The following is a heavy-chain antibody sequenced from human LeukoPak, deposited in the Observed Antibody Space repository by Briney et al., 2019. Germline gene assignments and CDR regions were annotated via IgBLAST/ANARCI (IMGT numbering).Heavy chain of an antibody. Sequence: AASVKVSCKASGYTFTSYYMHWVRQAPGQGLEWMGWINTNTGNPTYAQGFTGRFVFSLDTSVSTAYLQISSLKAEDTAVYYCARVVDYYDSSGPRGWDAFDIWGQGTMVTVSS. J-gene: IGHJ3*02. D-gene: IGHD3-22*01. CDR1: GYTFTSYY. CDR2: INTNTGNP. V-gene: IGHV7-4-1*02. CDR3: ARVVDYYDSSGPRGWDAFDI.